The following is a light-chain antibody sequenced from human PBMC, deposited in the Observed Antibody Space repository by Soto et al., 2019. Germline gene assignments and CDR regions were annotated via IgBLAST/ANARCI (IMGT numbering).Light chain of an antibody. V-gene: IGKV3-15*01. CDR2: DAS. CDR3: QQSGGSPPWT. CDR1: QSIGRA. J-gene: IGKJ1*01. Sequence: EIVMTQSPATLSVSPGERATLSCRASQSIGRALAWYQHKPGQAPRLLIYDASTRATGVPASFSGSGSGTEFTLTISSLQSEDFAVYYCQQSGGSPPWTFGQGTKVEIK.